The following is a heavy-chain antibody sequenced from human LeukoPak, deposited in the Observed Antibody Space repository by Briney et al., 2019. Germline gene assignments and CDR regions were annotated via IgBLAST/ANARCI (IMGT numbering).Heavy chain of an antibody. Sequence: GGSLRLSRAASGFTFSSYWMNWARQAPGKGLEWVASINHNGNVNYYVDSVKGRFTISRDNAKNSLYLQMSNLRAEDTAVYFCARGVGLDVWGQGATVTVSS. V-gene: IGHV3-7*03. CDR2: INHNGNVN. CDR3: ARGVGLDV. CDR1: GFTFSSYW. D-gene: IGHD3-16*01. J-gene: IGHJ6*02.